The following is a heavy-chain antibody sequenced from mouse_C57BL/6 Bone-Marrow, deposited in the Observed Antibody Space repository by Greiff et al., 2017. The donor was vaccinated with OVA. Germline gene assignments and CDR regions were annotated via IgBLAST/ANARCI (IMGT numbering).Heavy chain of an antibody. CDR3: AREGVGNPFAY. V-gene: IGHV1-76*01. CDR1: GYTFTSYW. CDR2: IYPGSGNT. D-gene: IGHD2-1*01. J-gene: IGHJ3*01. Sequence: VQLQQPGAELVKPGASVKLSCKASGYTFTSYWMHWVKQRPGQGLEWIARIYPGSGNTYYNEKFKGKATLTAEKSSSTAYMQLSSLTSEDSAVYFCAREGVGNPFAYWGQGTLVTVSA.